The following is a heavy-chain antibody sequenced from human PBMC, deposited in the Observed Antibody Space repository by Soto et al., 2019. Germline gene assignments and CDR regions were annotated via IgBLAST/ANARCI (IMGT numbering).Heavy chain of an antibody. CDR3: ARDSADYGDYGYAFDI. V-gene: IGHV1-69*01. Sequence: QVQLVQSGAEVKKPGSSVKVSCKASGGTFSSYAISWVRQAPGQGLEWLGGIIPIFGTANYAQKFQGRVTIAADESTSTAYMELSSLRSEDTAVYYCARDSADYGDYGYAFDIWGQGTMVTVSS. CDR2: IIPIFGTA. D-gene: IGHD4-17*01. CDR1: GGTFSSYA. J-gene: IGHJ3*02.